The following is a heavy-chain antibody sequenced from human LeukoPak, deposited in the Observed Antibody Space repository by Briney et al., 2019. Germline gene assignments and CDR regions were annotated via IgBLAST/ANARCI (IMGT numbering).Heavy chain of an antibody. J-gene: IGHJ3*02. Sequence: SEALSLTCTVSGGFISSCGDYWSWIRQHPGKGIEWIGYIYYSGSTNYNPSLKSRDTISVDTSKNKFCRKVSSVTDADTAVYYCARGSVAFDIWGQGTMVTVSS. CDR3: ARGSVAFDI. CDR2: IYYSGST. V-gene: IGHV4-31*03. CDR1: GGFISSCGDY.